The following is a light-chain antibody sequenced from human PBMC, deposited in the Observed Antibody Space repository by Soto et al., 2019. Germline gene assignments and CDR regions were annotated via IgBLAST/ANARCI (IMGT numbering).Light chain of an antibody. CDR2: IAS. CDR3: PQYGSSAYS. V-gene: IGKV3-20*01. J-gene: IGKJ2*01. CDR1: QSVSRSY. Sequence: EVVLTQSPGTLSLSPGERATLSCWASQSVSRSYLAWDQQKPGQATRLLIYIASSMATGIPGRFRGSGSETDFTLNISRLEPEDSAIYYCPQYGSSAYSCCQRTKLEIK.